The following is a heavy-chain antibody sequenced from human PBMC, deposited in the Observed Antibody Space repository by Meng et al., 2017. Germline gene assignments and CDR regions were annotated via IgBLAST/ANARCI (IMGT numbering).Heavy chain of an antibody. D-gene: IGHD3-10*01. CDR1: GFTFSSYA. Sequence: LVDAGGGVVQPGRSLRLSCADSGFTFSSYAMHWVRQAPGKGLEWVAVISYDGSNKYYADSVKGRFTISRDNSKNTLYLQMNSLRAEDTAVYYCASMGYWGQGTLVTVSS. J-gene: IGHJ4*02. V-gene: IGHV3-30*01. CDR3: ASMGY. CDR2: ISYDGSNK.